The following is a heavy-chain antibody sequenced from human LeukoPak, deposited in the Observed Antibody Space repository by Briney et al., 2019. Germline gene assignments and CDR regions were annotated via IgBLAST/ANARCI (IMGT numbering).Heavy chain of an antibody. CDR1: GFTFSSYA. CDR3: ARRIAVAGNYRYRVWYFDY. CDR2: ISGSGGST. D-gene: IGHD6-19*01. V-gene: IGHV3-23*01. J-gene: IGHJ4*02. Sequence: GGSLRLSCAASGFTFSSYAMSWVRQAPGKGLEWVSAISGSGGSTYYADSVKGRFTISRDNSKNTLYLQMNSLRAEDTAVYYCARRIAVAGNYRYRVWYFDYWGQGTLVTVSS.